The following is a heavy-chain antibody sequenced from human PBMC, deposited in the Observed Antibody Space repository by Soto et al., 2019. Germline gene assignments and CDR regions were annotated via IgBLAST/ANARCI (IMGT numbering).Heavy chain of an antibody. D-gene: IGHD2-2*02. Sequence: QVQLQESGPGLVKPSETLSLTCTVSGGSISSYYWSWIRQPAGKGLEWIGRIYTSGSTNYNPSLKSRVTMSVDPSKNQFSLKLSSVTAADTAVYYCARDPKYCSSTSCYINWFDPWGQGTLVTVSS. CDR3: ARDPKYCSSTSCYINWFDP. V-gene: IGHV4-4*07. J-gene: IGHJ5*02. CDR2: IYTSGST. CDR1: GGSISSYY.